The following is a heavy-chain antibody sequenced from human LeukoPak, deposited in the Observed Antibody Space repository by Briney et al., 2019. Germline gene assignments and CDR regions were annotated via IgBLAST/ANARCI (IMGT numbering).Heavy chain of an antibody. J-gene: IGHJ4*02. D-gene: IGHD4-17*01. CDR3: TTGKYGDYYFDN. Sequence: GGSLRLSCAASGFTFSNAWMTWVRQPPGKGLEWVGRLKSKTDGGTTDYAAPVKGRFTISRDDSKNTLYPQMNSLKTEDTAVYYCTTGKYGDYYFDNWGQGTLVTVSS. CDR2: LKSKTDGGTT. V-gene: IGHV3-15*01. CDR1: GFTFSNAW.